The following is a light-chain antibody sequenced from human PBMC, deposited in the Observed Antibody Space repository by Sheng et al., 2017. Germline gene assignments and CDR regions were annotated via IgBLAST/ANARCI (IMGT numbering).Light chain of an antibody. J-gene: IGKJ3*01. Sequence: DIQMTQSPSSVSASIGDRVTITCRASQGINTWLAWYQQKPGQAPRLLISAASSLQSGVPSRFSGSGSGTDFTLTISSLQPEDFATYYCQLANIVPFT. CDR2: AAS. V-gene: IGKV1-12*01. CDR3: QLANIVPFT. CDR1: QGINTW.